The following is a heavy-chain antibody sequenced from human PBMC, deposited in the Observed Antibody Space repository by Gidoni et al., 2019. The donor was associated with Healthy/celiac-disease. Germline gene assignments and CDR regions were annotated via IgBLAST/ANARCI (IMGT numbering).Heavy chain of an antibody. J-gene: IGHJ4*02. CDR3: ARGAHIVATTVDY. Sequence: EVQLVESVGGLVHTGGSLRLSCAASVFTFSSYWMHWVRQAPGKGLVWVSRINSDGSSTSYADSVKGRFTISRDNAKNTLYLQMNSLRAEDTAVYYCARGAHIVATTVDYWGQGTLVTVSS. CDR1: VFTFSSYW. D-gene: IGHD5-12*01. CDR2: INSDGSST. V-gene: IGHV3-74*01.